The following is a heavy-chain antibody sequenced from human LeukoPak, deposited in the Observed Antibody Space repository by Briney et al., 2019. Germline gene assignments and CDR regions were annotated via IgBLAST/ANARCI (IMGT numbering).Heavy chain of an antibody. D-gene: IGHD2-8*01. CDR3: AKDALRCTNGVCYTGDYYYYYYMDV. Sequence: GRSLRLSCAASGFTFSSYGMHCVRQAPGKGLEWVAVISYDGSNKYYADSVKGRFTISRDNSKNTLYLQMNSLRAEDTAVYYCAKDALRCTNGVCYTGDYYYYYYMDVWGKGTTVTVSS. V-gene: IGHV3-30*18. J-gene: IGHJ6*03. CDR2: ISYDGSNK. CDR1: GFTFSSYG.